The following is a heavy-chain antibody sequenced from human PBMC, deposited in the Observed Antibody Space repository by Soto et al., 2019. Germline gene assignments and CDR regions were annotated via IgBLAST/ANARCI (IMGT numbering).Heavy chain of an antibody. J-gene: IGHJ4*02. D-gene: IGHD2-15*01. Sequence: GGSLRLSCAASGFTFSSYAMSWVRQAPGKGLEWVSAISGSGGSTYYADSVKGRLTISRDNSKNTLYLQMNSLRAEDTAVYYCAMDIVVVVAAYNTDYWGQGTLVTVSS. CDR2: ISGSGGST. V-gene: IGHV3-23*01. CDR1: GFTFSSYA. CDR3: AMDIVVVVAAYNTDY.